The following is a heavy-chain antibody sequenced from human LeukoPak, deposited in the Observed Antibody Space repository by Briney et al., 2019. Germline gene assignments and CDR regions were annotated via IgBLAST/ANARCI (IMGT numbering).Heavy chain of an antibody. J-gene: IGHJ4*02. D-gene: IGHD5-12*01. V-gene: IGHV3-20*04. CDR1: GFNIDDYG. CDR3: ARDIRGYSGYDSALY. Sequence: PGGSLRLSCAASGFNIDDYGMNWVRQAPGKGLEWVSGIDWHGGSTVYADSVKGRFTISRDNAKNSLYLEMHSLRAEDTALYYCARDIRGYSGYDSALYWGQGTLATVSS. CDR2: IDWHGGST.